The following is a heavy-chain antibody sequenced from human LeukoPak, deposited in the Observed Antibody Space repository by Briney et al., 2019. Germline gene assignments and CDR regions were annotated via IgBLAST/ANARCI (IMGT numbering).Heavy chain of an antibody. CDR2: ISSSGSTI. CDR1: GFTFSSYE. Sequence: GGSLRLSCAASGFTFSSYELNWVRQAPGKGLEWVSYISSSGSTIYYADSVKGRFTISRDNAKNSLYLQMNSLRAEDTAVYYCARAFQELPQLYYYYYMDVWGKGTTVTVSS. CDR3: ARAFQELPQLYYYYYMDV. V-gene: IGHV3-48*03. D-gene: IGHD6-13*01. J-gene: IGHJ6*03.